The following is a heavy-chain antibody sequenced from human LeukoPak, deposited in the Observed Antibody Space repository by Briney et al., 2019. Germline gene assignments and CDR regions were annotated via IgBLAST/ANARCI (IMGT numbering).Heavy chain of an antibody. J-gene: IGHJ4*02. CDR3: AKDSLGYCSGGSCYHFDY. CDR2: ISSSGSTI. V-gene: IGHV3-11*04. CDR1: GGSFSGYY. Sequence: LSLTCAVYGGSFSGYYWSWIRQAPGKGLEWVSYISSSGSTIYYADSVKGRFTISRDNSKNTLYLQMNSLRAEDTAVYYCAKDSLGYCSGGSCYHFDYWGQGTLVTVSS. D-gene: IGHD2-15*01.